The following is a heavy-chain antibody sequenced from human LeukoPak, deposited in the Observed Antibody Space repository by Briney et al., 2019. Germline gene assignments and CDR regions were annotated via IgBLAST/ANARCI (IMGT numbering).Heavy chain of an antibody. CDR3: ARDGPTSTAPFDY. D-gene: IGHD1-26*01. CDR1: GGPITSHF. CDR2: FYHAGNS. J-gene: IGHJ4*02. Sequence: SETLSLTCTVSGGPITSHFWSWIRQPPGEGLEWIGNFYHAGNSNLNPSLKSQVTMSIDTSKNQFSLKLRSMTAADTAVYYCARDGPTSTAPFDYWGQGTLVTVSS. V-gene: IGHV4-59*11.